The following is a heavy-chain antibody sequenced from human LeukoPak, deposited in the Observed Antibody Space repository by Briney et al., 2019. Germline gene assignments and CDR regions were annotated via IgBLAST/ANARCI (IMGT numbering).Heavy chain of an antibody. V-gene: IGHV1-69*04. CDR3: ARDRGDSGTPRGFDP. Sequence: SVKVSCMASGGTFSSYAISWVRQAPGQGLEWMGRIIPILGIANYAQKFQGRVTITADKSTSTAYMELSSLRSEDTAVYYCARDRGDSGTPRGFDPWGQGTLVTVSS. CDR1: GGTFSSYA. D-gene: IGHD1-26*01. J-gene: IGHJ5*02. CDR2: IIPILGIA.